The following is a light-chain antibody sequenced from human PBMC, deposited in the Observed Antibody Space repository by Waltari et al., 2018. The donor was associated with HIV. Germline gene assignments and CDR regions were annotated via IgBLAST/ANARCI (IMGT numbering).Light chain of an antibody. CDR2: AAS. J-gene: IGKJ4*01. CDR1: QDIDTY. Sequence: DIQLTQSPALLSASVGDRVTISCRASQDIDTYLACYHQKPGKAPKLLIYAASTLQAGVSSRFSGSGSGTEFALTISGLQPDDFATYYCQQLKSYPLTFGGGTTVDI. CDR3: QQLKSYPLT. V-gene: IGKV1-9*01.